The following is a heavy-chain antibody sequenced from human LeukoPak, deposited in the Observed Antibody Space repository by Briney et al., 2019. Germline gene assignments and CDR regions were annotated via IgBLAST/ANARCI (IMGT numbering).Heavy chain of an antibody. CDR3: ARDGCSSTSCYTILNWFDP. J-gene: IGHJ5*02. V-gene: IGHV1-46*01. CDR2: INPSGGST. CDR1: GYTFTSYY. Sequence: GASVKVSCKASGYTFTSYYMHWVRPAPGQGLEWMGIINPSGGSTSYAQKFQGRVTMTRDMSTGTVYMELSSLRSEDTAVYYCARDGCSSTSCYTILNWFDPWGQGTLVTVSS. D-gene: IGHD2-2*01.